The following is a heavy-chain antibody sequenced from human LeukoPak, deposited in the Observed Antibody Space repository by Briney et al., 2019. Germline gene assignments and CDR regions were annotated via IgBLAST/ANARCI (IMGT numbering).Heavy chain of an antibody. CDR1: GGSFSGYY. D-gene: IGHD6-19*01. CDR3: ARLRQWMVPGYFQH. Sequence: SETLSLTCAVYGGSFSGYYWSWIRQPPGKGLEWVGEINHSGSTNYNPSLKSRGTISVDTSKNQFSLKLRSVTAADTAVYYCARLRQWMVPGYFQHWGQGTLVTVSS. J-gene: IGHJ1*01. V-gene: IGHV4-34*01. CDR2: INHSGST.